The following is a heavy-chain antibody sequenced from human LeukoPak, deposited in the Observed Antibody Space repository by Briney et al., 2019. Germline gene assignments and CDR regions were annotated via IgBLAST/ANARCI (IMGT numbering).Heavy chain of an antibody. CDR1: GYTFTGYY. Sequence: ASVKVSCKASGYTFTGYYMHCVRQAPGQGLEWMGWINPNSGGTNYAQKFQGRVTMTRDTSISTAYMELSRLRSDDTAVYYCARDAHYDFWSGYNYWGQGTLVTVSS. CDR3: ARDAHYDFWSGYNY. V-gene: IGHV1-2*02. D-gene: IGHD3-3*01. J-gene: IGHJ4*02. CDR2: INPNSGGT.